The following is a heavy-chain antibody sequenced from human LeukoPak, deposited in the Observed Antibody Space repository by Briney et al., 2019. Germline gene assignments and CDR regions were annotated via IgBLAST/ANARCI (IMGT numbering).Heavy chain of an antibody. J-gene: IGHJ4*02. CDR2: ISAYNGNT. Sequence: ASVKVSCKASGYTFTSYGISWARQAPGQGLEWMGWISAYNGNTNYAQKLQGRVTMTTDTSTSTAYMELRSLRSDDTAVYYCARGHSSGWYLLEPFDYWGQGTLVTVSS. CDR3: ARGHSSGWYLLEPFDY. CDR1: GYTFTSYG. D-gene: IGHD6-19*01. V-gene: IGHV1-18*01.